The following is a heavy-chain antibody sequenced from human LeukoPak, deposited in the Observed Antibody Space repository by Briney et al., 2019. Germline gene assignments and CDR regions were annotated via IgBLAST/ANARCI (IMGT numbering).Heavy chain of an antibody. CDR1: GGSISGYY. J-gene: IGHJ4*02. D-gene: IGHD2-8*01. CDR3: ARYHCTTGVCQHFAH. CDR2: TYYSGST. V-gene: IGHV4-59*01. Sequence: SETLSLTCTVSGGSISGYYWSWIRQPPGKGLEWVGYTYYSGSTSYNPSLKSRVTISVDKSKNQFSLKLNSVTAADTAVYYCARYHCTTGVCQHFAHWGQGSLVTVSS.